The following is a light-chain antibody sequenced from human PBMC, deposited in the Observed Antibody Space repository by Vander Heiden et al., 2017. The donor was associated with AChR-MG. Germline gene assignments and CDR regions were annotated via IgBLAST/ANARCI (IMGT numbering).Light chain of an antibody. V-gene: IGKV3-15*01. CDR3: QQYNNWPPYT. Sequence: EIVMTQSPATLSVSPGERATLSCRASQSVSSNLAWYQQKPAQAPRLLIYGAATRATGIPARFSGSGSGTEFTLTISSRQSEDFAVYYCQQYNNWPPYTFGQGTKLDIK. J-gene: IGKJ2*01. CDR2: GAA. CDR1: QSVSSN.